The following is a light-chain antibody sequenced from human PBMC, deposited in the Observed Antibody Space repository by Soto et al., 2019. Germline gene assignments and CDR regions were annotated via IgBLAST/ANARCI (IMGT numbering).Light chain of an antibody. J-gene: IGKJ1*01. CDR3: QHYDSSLLT. CDR1: QSVSSTN. Sequence: EIVLTQSPGTLSLSPGERATLSCRASQSVSSTNLAWYQQKPGQAPRLLIYDASSRATGIPDRFSGSGSGTDFTLTISSLEPEDLAVYYCQHYDSSLLTFGQGTQVEIK. CDR2: DAS. V-gene: IGKV3-20*01.